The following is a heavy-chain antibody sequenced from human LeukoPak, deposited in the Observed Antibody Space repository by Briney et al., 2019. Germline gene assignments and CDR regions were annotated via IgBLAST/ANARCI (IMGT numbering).Heavy chain of an antibody. CDR2: INHSGST. Sequence: TPSETLSLTCAVYGGSFSGYYWSWIRQPPGKGLEWIGEINHSGSTNYNPSLKSRVTISVDTSKNQFSLKLSSVTAADTAVYYCARAVLRAAAGYNWFDPWGQGTLVTVSS. D-gene: IGHD6-13*01. CDR3: ARAVLRAAAGYNWFDP. J-gene: IGHJ5*02. V-gene: IGHV4-34*01. CDR1: GGSFSGYY.